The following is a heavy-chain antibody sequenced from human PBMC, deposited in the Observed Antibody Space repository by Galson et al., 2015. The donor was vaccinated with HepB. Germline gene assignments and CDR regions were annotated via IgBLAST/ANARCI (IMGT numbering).Heavy chain of an antibody. Sequence: ETLSLTCAVYGGSFSGYYWRWIRQPPGKGLEWIGEINHSGSTNYNPSLKSRVTISVDTSKNQFSLKLSSVTAADTAVYYCARGRRYIVVVPAAEYYYYMDVWGKGTTVTVSS. V-gene: IGHV4-34*01. CDR1: GGSFSGYY. CDR3: ARGRRYIVVVPAAEYYYYMDV. CDR2: INHSGST. D-gene: IGHD2-2*01. J-gene: IGHJ6*03.